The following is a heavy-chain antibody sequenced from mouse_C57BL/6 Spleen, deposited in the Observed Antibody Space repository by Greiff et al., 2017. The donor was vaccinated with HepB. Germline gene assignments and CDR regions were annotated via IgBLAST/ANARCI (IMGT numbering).Heavy chain of an antibody. CDR3: ARSRENDGYPFDY. CDR2: INPNNGGT. D-gene: IGHD2-3*01. CDR1: GYTFTDYN. V-gene: IGHV1-22*01. Sequence: EVKLMESGPELVKPGASVKMSCKASGYTFTDYNMHWVKQSHGKSLEWIGYINPNNGGTSYNQKFKGKATLTVNKSSSTAYMELRSLTSEDSAVYYCARSRENDGYPFDYWGQGTTLTVSS. J-gene: IGHJ2*01.